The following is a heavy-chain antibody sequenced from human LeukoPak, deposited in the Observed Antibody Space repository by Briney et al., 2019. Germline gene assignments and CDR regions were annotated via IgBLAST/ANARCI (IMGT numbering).Heavy chain of an antibody. D-gene: IGHD1-26*01. V-gene: IGHV5-51*01. Sequence: GESLKISCKGSGYSFTSYWIGRGRQMPGKGLEWMGIIYPGDSDTRYSPSFQGQVTISADKSISTAYLQWSSLKALDTAMYYCARGAGRYYYYMDVWGKGTTVTVSS. CDR3: ARGAGRYYYYMDV. J-gene: IGHJ6*03. CDR1: GYSFTSYW. CDR2: IYPGDSDT.